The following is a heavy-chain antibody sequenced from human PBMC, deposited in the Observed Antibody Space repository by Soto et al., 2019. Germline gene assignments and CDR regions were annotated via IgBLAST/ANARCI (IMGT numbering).Heavy chain of an antibody. V-gene: IGHV4-34*01. Sequence: QVQLQQWGAGLLKPSETLSLTCAVYGGSFSGYYWSWIRQPPGKGLEWIGEINHSGSTNYNPSLKSRVTISVDTSKNQFSLKLSSVTAADTAVNYCARGWDHDIVVVPAAMAPFDYWGQGTLVTVSS. CDR1: GGSFSGYY. D-gene: IGHD2-2*01. CDR3: ARGWDHDIVVVPAAMAPFDY. J-gene: IGHJ4*02. CDR2: INHSGST.